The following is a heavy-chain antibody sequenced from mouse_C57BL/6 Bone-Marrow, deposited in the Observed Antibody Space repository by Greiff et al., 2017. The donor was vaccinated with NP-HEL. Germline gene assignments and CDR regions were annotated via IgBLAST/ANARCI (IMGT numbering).Heavy chain of an antibody. V-gene: IGHV1-55*01. CDR1: GYTFTSYW. CDR3: ARDEMYYYGSSFAY. D-gene: IGHD1-1*01. J-gene: IGHJ3*01. CDR2: IYPGSGST. Sequence: QVHVKQPGAELVKPGASVKMSCKASGYTFTSYWITWVKQRPGQGLEWIGDIYPGSGSTNYNEKFKSKATLTVDTSSSTAYMQLSSLTSEDSAVYYCARDEMYYYGSSFAYWGQGTLVTVSA.